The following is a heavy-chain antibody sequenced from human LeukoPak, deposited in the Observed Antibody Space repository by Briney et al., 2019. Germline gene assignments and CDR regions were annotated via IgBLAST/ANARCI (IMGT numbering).Heavy chain of an antibody. CDR2: ISWNSGII. CDR1: GFRFEDYA. V-gene: IGHV3-9*01. Sequence: PGGSLRLSCAASGFRFEDYAMHWVRQAPGKGLEWVSGISWNSGIIAYADSVKGRFTISRDNSKNTLYLQMNSLRAEDTAVYYCAKDIRFLEWSLFDYWGQGTLVTVSS. D-gene: IGHD3-3*01. J-gene: IGHJ4*02. CDR3: AKDIRFLEWSLFDY.